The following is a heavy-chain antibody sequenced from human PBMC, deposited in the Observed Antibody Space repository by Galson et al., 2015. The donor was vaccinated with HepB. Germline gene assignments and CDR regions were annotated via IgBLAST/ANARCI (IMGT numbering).Heavy chain of an antibody. Sequence: SLRLSCAASGFTFSKYNMNWVRQAPGKGLEWASSISSSSGYIYYAHSVKGRFTISRDNAKNSLYLQMNSLRAEDTALYYCARDRSLDDEYYSGDNSYVGPNALDFWGQGTMVTVSS. CDR1: GFTFSKYN. CDR2: ISSSSGYI. V-gene: IGHV3-21*01. CDR3: ARDRSLDDEYYSGDNSYVGPNALDF. J-gene: IGHJ3*01. D-gene: IGHD2-15*01.